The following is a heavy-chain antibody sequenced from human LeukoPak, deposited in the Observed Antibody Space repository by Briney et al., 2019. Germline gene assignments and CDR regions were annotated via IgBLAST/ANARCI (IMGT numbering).Heavy chain of an antibody. D-gene: IGHD1-26*01. Sequence: GGSLRLSCAASGFTFSTYGMNWVRQAPGKGLEWVSGINWSGGSIGYADSVKGRFTISRDNAKNSLYLQMNSLRAEDTALYFCARVRVVWDLDDAFDIWGQGTMVIVS. V-gene: IGHV3-20*04. J-gene: IGHJ3*02. CDR2: INWSGGSI. CDR1: GFTFSTYG. CDR3: ARVRVVWDLDDAFDI.